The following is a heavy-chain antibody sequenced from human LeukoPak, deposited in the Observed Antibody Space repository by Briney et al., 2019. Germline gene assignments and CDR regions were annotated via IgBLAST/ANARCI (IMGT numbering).Heavy chain of an antibody. CDR3: ARHIGRGYNFGYCRAGRTNYFYSIDV. D-gene: IGHD5-18*01. V-gene: IGHV5-51*01. CDR2: IQPGDSDT. Sequence: KPGESLKISCKASGYSFSNYWIGWVRQMPGKGLEWMGIIQPGDSDTRYSPSLQGQVTISADKFITTAYLQWSSLKASDTAIYYCARHIGRGYNFGYCRAGRTNYFYSIDVWGQGTTVTVSS. J-gene: IGHJ6*02. CDR1: GYSFSNYW.